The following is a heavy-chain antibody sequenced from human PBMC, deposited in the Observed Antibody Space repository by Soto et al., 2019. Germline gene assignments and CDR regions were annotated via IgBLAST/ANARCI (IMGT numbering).Heavy chain of an antibody. Sequence: GESLKISCKGSGYSFTSYWISWVRQMPGKGLEWMGGIYPSDSYTNYSPSFQGHVTIAADNSISTAYLQWSSLKAEDTAMYYCARLPDCSSTSCYYYYGMDVWGQGTTVTVSS. CDR1: GYSFTSYW. D-gene: IGHD2-2*01. V-gene: IGHV5-10-1*01. CDR3: ARLPDCSSTSCYYYYGMDV. J-gene: IGHJ6*02. CDR2: IYPSDSYT.